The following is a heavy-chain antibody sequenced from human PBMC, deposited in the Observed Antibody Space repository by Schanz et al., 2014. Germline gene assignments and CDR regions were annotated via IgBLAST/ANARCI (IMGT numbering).Heavy chain of an antibody. CDR1: GYTFTSNA. CDR2: INPNSGGT. CDR3: ATPSSAEHY. V-gene: IGHV1-2*06. J-gene: IGHJ4*02. Sequence: QVHLVQSGSELKKPGASVKVSCKASGYTFTSNALNWVRQAPGQGLEWMGRINPNSGGTNYAQKFQGRVTMTRDTSISTAYMELTRLTSDDTAVYYCATPSSAEHYWGQGTLVTVSS. D-gene: IGHD1-26*01.